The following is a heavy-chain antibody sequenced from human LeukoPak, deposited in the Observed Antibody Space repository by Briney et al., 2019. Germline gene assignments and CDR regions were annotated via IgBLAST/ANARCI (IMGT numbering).Heavy chain of an antibody. Sequence: GGSLRLSCVVSGFTFDSYSMSWVRQAPGKGLEWISYISNGGSPIYYADSVKGRFTISRDKDRSSLYLQMNSLAADDTAVYYCARGLALGLTVTPKAFDYWGQGTLVTVSS. CDR1: GFTFDSYS. CDR3: ARGLALGLTVTPKAFDY. D-gene: IGHD4-11*01. CDR2: ISNGGSPI. J-gene: IGHJ4*02. V-gene: IGHV3-48*01.